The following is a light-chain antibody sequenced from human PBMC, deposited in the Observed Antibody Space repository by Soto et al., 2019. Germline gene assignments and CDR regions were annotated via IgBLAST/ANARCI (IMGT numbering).Light chain of an antibody. V-gene: IGLV1-47*01. CDR3: AAWDDSLSAAV. CDR1: RSNIGSNY. CDR2: RND. Sequence: QPVLTQSPSASGTPGQRVTISCSGSRSNIGSNYVYWYQQLPGTAPKLLIYRNDERPSGVPDRFSGAKSDTAASLAISGLRSEDEADYFCAAWDDSLSAAVFVGGTKLTVL. J-gene: IGLJ2*01.